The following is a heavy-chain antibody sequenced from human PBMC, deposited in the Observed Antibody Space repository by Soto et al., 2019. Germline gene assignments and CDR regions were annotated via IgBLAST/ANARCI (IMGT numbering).Heavy chain of an antibody. J-gene: IGHJ3*02. Sequence: QVQLQESGPGLVKPSETLSLTCTVSGGSISSYYWSWIRQPPGKGLEWIGYIYYSGSTNYNPSLNSRVTISVHTSKNHFSLKLSSVTAADTAVYYCASPGDYGDYVDAFDIWGQGTMVTVSS. D-gene: IGHD4-17*01. CDR2: IYYSGST. CDR3: ASPGDYGDYVDAFDI. CDR1: GGSISSYY. V-gene: IGHV4-59*01.